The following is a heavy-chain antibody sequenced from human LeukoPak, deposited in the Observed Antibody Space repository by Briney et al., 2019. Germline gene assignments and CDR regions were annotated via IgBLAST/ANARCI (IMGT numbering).Heavy chain of an antibody. J-gene: IGHJ6*03. Sequence: GGSLRLSCAASGLTFSSYCMKWVRQPSAKGLEWVSSISSSSNYIYYADSVKGRFTISRDDAKNTLFLQMNSLRAEDTAVYYCARDLTQCYYYYYMDVWGKGTTVTISS. V-gene: IGHV3-21*01. CDR1: GLTFSSYC. CDR3: ARDLTQCYYYYYMDV. CDR2: ISSSSNYI.